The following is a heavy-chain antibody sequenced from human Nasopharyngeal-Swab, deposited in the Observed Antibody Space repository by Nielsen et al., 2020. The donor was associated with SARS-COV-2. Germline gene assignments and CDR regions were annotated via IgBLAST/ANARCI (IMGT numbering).Heavy chain of an antibody. J-gene: IGHJ4*02. D-gene: IGHD5-24*01. CDR3: AGWGGDGYNYYFDY. CDR2: IYYSGST. Sequence: PGKGLEWIGSIYYSGSTYYNPSLKSRVTISVDTSKNQFSLKLSSVTAADTAVYYCAGWGGDGYNYYFDYWGQGTPVTVSS. V-gene: IGHV4-39*07.